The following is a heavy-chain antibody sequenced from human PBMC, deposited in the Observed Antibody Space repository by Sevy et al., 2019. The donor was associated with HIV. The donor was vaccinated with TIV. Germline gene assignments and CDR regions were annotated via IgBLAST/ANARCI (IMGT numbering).Heavy chain of an antibody. CDR3: AKGAHYYDSSGLDAFDI. V-gene: IGHV3-23*01. J-gene: IGHJ3*02. Sequence: GGSLRLSCAASGFTLSSYAMSWVRQAPGKGLEWVSAISSSAGSTYYADSVKGRFTISRDNSKNTLYLQMNSLRAEDTAVYYCAKGAHYYDSSGLDAFDIWGQGSMVTVSS. D-gene: IGHD3-22*01. CDR2: ISSSAGST. CDR1: GFTLSSYA.